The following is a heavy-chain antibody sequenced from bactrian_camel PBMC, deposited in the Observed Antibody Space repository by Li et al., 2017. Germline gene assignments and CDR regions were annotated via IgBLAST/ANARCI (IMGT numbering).Heavy chain of an antibody. CDR3: AAFDRVAPGALNCGFALRRDVYDF. J-gene: IGHJ4*01. CDR2: SDTDGTT. V-gene: IGHV3S55*01. Sequence: VQLVESGGGSVQAGGSLRLSCAASAYRGCMGWFRQAPGKEREGIAASDTDGTTCYADSLKGRFSISKDNTKNTLDLQMNNLEPDDTAMYYCAAFDRVAPGALNCGFALRRDVYDFWGQGTQVTVS. CDR1: AYRGC. D-gene: IGHD7*01.